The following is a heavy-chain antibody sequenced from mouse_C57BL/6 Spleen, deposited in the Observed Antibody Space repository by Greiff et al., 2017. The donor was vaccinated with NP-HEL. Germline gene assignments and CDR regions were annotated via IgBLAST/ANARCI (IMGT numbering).Heavy chain of an antibody. CDR2: INPNNGGT. CDR1: GYTFTDYY. J-gene: IGHJ2*01. D-gene: IGHD1-1*01. V-gene: IGHV1-26*01. CDR3: ARTTVPGGYFDY. Sequence: EVQLQQSGPELVKPGASVKISCKASGYTFTDYYMNWVKQSHGKSLEWIGDINPNNGGTSYIQKFKGKATLTVDKSSSTAYMELRRLTSEDSAVYYCARTTVPGGYFDYWGQGTTLTVSS.